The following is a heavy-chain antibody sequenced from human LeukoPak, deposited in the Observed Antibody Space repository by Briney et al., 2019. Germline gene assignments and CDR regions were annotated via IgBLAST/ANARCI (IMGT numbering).Heavy chain of an antibody. CDR1: GESISSYY. CDR3: ARDSVAGRYFVYYYYYYGMDV. D-gene: IGHD6-19*01. V-gene: IGHV4-4*07. CDR2: IYTTGST. Sequence: PSETLSLTCTVSGESISSYYWSWIRQPAGKGLEWIGRIYTTGSTNYNPSLKSRVTISVDTSKNQFSLKLSSVTAADTAVYYCARDSVAGRYFVYYYYYYGMDVWGQGTTVTVSS. J-gene: IGHJ6*02.